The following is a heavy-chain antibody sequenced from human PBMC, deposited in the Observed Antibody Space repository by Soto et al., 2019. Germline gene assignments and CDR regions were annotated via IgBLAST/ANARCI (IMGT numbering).Heavy chain of an antibody. V-gene: IGHV3-30*18. CDR2: ISYDGNIK. CDR3: AKMQTPYCIISTCYGAIDM. J-gene: IGHJ3*02. CDR1: GFTFSRYG. D-gene: IGHD2-2*01. Sequence: QGQLVESGGGVVQPGRSLRLSCAPSGFTFSRYGMHWVRQAPGKGLECVAVISYDGNIKYYEDSVKGRFTISRDNSKNTLYLEMSSLGGEDTAVYYCAKMQTPYCIISTCYGAIDMWGQGTMVTVSS.